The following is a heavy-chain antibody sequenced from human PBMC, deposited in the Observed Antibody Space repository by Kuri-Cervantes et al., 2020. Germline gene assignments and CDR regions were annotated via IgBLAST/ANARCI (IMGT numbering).Heavy chain of an antibody. V-gene: IGHV1-46*01. D-gene: IGHD3-22*01. J-gene: IGHJ4*02. CDR1: GYTFTGYY. CDR3: ARDSYYYDSSGYLDY. Sequence: ASVKVSCKASGYTFTGYYMHWVRQAPGQGLEWMGIINPSGGSTSYAQKFQGRVTMTRDTFTSTVYMELSSLRSEDTAVYYCARDSYYYDSSGYLDYWGQGPLVTVSS. CDR2: INPSGGST.